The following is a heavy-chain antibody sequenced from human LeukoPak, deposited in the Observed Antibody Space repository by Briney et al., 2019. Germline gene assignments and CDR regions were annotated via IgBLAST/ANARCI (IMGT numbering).Heavy chain of an antibody. V-gene: IGHV1-2*02. J-gene: IGHJ4*02. CDR2: INPKSGGT. Sequence: ASVKVSCKASGYSFTDYYMHWVRQAPGQGLEWMGFINPKSGGTNYAQKFQGRVTMTRDTSTSTAFMELSSLSSDDTALYYCATYHRANTPSPPFDYWGQGSLVTVSS. CDR1: GYSFTDYY. CDR3: ATYHRANTPSPPFDY. D-gene: IGHD5-18*01.